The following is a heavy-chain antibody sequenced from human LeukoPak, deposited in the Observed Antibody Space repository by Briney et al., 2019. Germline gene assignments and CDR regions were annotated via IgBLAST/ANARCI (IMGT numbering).Heavy chain of an antibody. D-gene: IGHD3-22*01. Sequence: NPGGSLRLSCAASGFNFRDYYMSWIRQAPGKGLEYISYSSGSGSSIYYADSVKGRFTISRDNAKNSLSLQMNSLRAEDTAVYFCARYYYDSSGYYYFDFWGQGTLVTVSS. CDR1: GFNFRDYY. CDR2: SSGSGSSI. CDR3: ARYYYDSSGYYYFDF. J-gene: IGHJ4*02. V-gene: IGHV3-11*01.